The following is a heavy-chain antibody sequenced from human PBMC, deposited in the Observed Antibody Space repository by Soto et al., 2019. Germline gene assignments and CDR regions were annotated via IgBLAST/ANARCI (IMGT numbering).Heavy chain of an antibody. CDR1: GGSISSYY. V-gene: IGHV4-59*01. Sequence: QVQLQESGPGLVKPSETLSLTCTVSGGSISSYYWSWIRQPPGKGLEWFGYIYYSGSTNYNPSIKRRLTISVDPPKNQFSLKLGSVTAADTAVYYCAREGLTGTIGLYYYYGMDVWGQGTTVTVSS. CDR3: AREGLTGTIGLYYYYGMDV. CDR2: IYYSGST. J-gene: IGHJ6*02. D-gene: IGHD1-7*01.